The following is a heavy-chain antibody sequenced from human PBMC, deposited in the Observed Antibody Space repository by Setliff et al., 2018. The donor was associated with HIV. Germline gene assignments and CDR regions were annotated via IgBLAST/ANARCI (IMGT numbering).Heavy chain of an antibody. CDR3: ATGGVGEEYSDSSGGSCSKFFDY. D-gene: IGHD2-15*01. Sequence: SVKVSCKASGGTFSSYAISWVRQAPGQGLEWMGGFIPLPRIANYPQKFQGRVTITADESTSTAYMELYSLRSEDTAVYYCATGGVGEEYSDSSGGSCSKFFDYWGQGTLVTVSS. V-gene: IGHV1-69*10. CDR1: GGTFSSYA. CDR2: FIPLPRIA. J-gene: IGHJ4*02.